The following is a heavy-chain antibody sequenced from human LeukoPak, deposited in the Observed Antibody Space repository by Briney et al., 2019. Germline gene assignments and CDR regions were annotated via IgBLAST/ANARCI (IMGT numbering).Heavy chain of an antibody. V-gene: IGHV3-11*01. Sequence: PGGSLGLSCAASGFTFSDYYMSWIRQAPGKGVEWVSYISSSGSTIYYADSVKGRFTISRDNAKNSLYLQMNSLRAEDTAVYYCAKDTGIFGVVIIDYWGQGTLVTVSS. CDR3: AKDTGIFGVVIIDY. CDR1: GFTFSDYY. J-gene: IGHJ4*02. D-gene: IGHD3-3*01. CDR2: ISSSGSTI.